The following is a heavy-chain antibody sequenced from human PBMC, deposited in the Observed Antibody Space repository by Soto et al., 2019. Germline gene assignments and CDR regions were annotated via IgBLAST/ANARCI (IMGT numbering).Heavy chain of an antibody. CDR1: AFTFNNYV. J-gene: IGHJ6*02. Sequence: QVQLVESGGGVVQPGRSLRLSCAASAFTFNNYVMHWVRQAPGKGLEWVAVIYYDGSSKHYADSVKGRFTISRDNSKDTLYLQMNSLRAEDTAVYYCAREVRYYDFWSPRVMDVWGQGTTVTVSS. V-gene: IGHV3-33*01. CDR2: IYYDGSSK. CDR3: AREVRYYDFWSPRVMDV. D-gene: IGHD3-3*01.